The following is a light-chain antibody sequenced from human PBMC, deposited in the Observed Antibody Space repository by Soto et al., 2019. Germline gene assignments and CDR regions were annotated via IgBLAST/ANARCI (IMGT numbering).Light chain of an antibody. V-gene: IGLV2-23*02. CDR2: EVT. CDR3: CSYERSSIYV. Sequence: QSALTQPASVSGSPGQSITISCTGTSSDVGTYNLVSWYQQHPGKAPKLMIYEVTKRPSGVSTRFSGSKSGNTASLTISGLQAEDEAEYDCCSYERSSIYVCGTGTKVTVL. J-gene: IGLJ1*01. CDR1: SSDVGTYNL.